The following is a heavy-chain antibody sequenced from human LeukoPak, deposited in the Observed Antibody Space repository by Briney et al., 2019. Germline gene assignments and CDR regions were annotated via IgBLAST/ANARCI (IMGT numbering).Heavy chain of an antibody. J-gene: IGHJ3*02. CDR3: AKPSESSGPTPDAFDI. D-gene: IGHD3-22*01. V-gene: IGHV3-30*18. CDR1: GFAFDMYS. CDR2: ISYDGSNK. Sequence: GGSLRLSCAASGFAFDMYSINWVRQAPGKGLEWVAVISYDGSNKYYADSVKGRFTISRDNSKNTLYLQMNSLRAEDTAVYYCAKPSESSGPTPDAFDIWGQGTMVTVSS.